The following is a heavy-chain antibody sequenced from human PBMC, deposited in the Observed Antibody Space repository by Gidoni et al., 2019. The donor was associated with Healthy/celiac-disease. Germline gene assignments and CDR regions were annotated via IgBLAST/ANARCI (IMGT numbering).Heavy chain of an antibody. CDR3: TTVLQGPGGDFWSGYSVPSVDV. D-gene: IGHD3-3*01. CDR1: GVTLSNAW. V-gene: IGHV3-15*01. J-gene: IGHJ6*02. Sequence: EVQLVESGGGLVKHGGSRRISCAASGVTLSNAWRGWVRQAPGKGLEWVGRIKRKTDGGTTYYAAPVKGRFTISRDDSKNTLYLQMNSLKSEDTAVYYCTTVLQGPGGDFWSGYSVPSVDVWGQGTTVTVSS. CDR2: IKRKTDGGTT.